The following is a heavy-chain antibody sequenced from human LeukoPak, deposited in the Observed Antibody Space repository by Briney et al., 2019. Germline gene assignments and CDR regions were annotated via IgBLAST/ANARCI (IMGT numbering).Heavy chain of an antibody. V-gene: IGHV3-9*03. CDR1: GFTFDDYA. Sequence: PGGSLRLSCAASGFTFDDYAMHWVRQAPGKGLGGVSGIGWNSCSIGYADSVKGRFTISRDNAKNSLYLQMNSLRAEDMALYYCAKDLYYYDSSGPFDYWGQGTLVTVSS. CDR2: IGWNSCSI. J-gene: IGHJ4*02. D-gene: IGHD3-22*01. CDR3: AKDLYYYDSSGPFDY.